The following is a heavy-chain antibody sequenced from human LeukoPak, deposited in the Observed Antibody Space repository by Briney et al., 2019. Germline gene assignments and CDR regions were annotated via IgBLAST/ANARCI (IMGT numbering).Heavy chain of an antibody. CDR2: IYYSGST. V-gene: IGHV4-59*02. D-gene: IGHD5-18*01. J-gene: IGHJ4*02. CDR1: GGSVSSYY. CDR3: ARGDTAMVR. Sequence: PSETLSLTCTVSGGSVSSYYWSWIRQPPGKGLEWIGYIYYSGSTNYNPSLKSRVTISVDTSKNQFSLKLSSVTAADTGVYYCARGDTAMVRWGQGTLVTVSS.